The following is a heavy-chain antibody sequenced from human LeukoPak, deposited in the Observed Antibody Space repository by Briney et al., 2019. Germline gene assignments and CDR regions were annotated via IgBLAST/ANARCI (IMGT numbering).Heavy chain of an antibody. CDR3: ARDYDFWSGYPSLSDY. V-gene: IGHV3-7*01. CDR1: GFTFSAYW. CDR2: INQDGSEK. D-gene: IGHD3-3*01. J-gene: IGHJ4*02. Sequence: PGGSLRLSCAASGFTFSAYWMNWVRQAPGKGLEWVANINQDGSEKYYVDSVKGRFTISRDNAKNSLHLQMNSLRAEDTAVYYCARDYDFWSGYPSLSDYWGREPWSPSPQ.